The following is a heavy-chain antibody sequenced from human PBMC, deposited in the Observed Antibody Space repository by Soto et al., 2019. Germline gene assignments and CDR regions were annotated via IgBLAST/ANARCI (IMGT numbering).Heavy chain of an antibody. Sequence: GGSLRLSCTASGFTFGDYAMSWFRQAPGKGLEWVGFIRSKAYGGTTEYAASVKGRFTISRDDSKSIAYLQMNSLKTEDTAVYYCTSRGLTGYWFYGQETFDYWGQGTLVPVSS. CDR3: TSRGLTGYWFYGQETFDY. V-gene: IGHV3-49*03. CDR2: IRSKAYGGTT. J-gene: IGHJ4*02. D-gene: IGHD3-9*01. CDR1: GFTFGDYA.